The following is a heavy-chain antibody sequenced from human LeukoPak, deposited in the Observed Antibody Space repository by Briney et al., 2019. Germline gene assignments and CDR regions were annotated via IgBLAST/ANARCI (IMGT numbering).Heavy chain of an antibody. V-gene: IGHV3-30-3*01. CDR3: ARTMQTGTTPFDY. CDR1: GFTFSSYA. Sequence: GGSLRLSCAASGFTFSSYAMHWVRQAPGKGLEWVAVISYDGSNKYYADSVKGRFTISRDNSKNTLYLQMNSLRAEDTAVYYCARTMQTGTTPFDYWGQGTLVTVSS. CDR2: ISYDGSNK. D-gene: IGHD1-7*01. J-gene: IGHJ4*02.